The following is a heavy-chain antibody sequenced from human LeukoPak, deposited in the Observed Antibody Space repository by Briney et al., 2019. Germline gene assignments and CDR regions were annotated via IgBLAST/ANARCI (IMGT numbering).Heavy chain of an antibody. CDR1: GYTFTSYD. J-gene: IGHJ6*02. CDR3: ARAHITIFGVVDYGMDV. CDR2: MNPNSGNT. D-gene: IGHD3-3*01. V-gene: IGHV1-8*01. Sequence: ASVKVSCKASGYTFTSYDINWVRQATGQGLEWMGWMNPNSGNTGYAQKFQGRVTMTRNTSISTAYMELSSLRSEDTAVYYCARAHITIFGVVDYGMDVWGQGTTVTVSS.